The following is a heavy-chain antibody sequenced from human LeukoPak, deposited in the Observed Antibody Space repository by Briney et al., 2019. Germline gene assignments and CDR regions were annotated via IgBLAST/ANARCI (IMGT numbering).Heavy chain of an antibody. CDR3: ATEYSSSSGNYYYYMDV. D-gene: IGHD6-6*01. CDR1: GYTFTDYY. V-gene: IGHV1-69-2*01. CDR2: VDPEDGET. Sequence: GATVKISCKASGYTFTDYYMHWVQQAPGKGLEWMGRVDPEDGETIYAEKFQGRVTITADTSTDTAYMELSSLRSEDTAVYYCATEYSSSSGNYYYYMDVWGKGTTVTVSS. J-gene: IGHJ6*03.